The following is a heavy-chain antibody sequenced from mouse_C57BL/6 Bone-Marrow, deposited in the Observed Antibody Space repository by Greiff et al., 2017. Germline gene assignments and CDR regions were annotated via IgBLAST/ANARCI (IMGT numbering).Heavy chain of an antibody. CDR3: ARKRYDYYAMDY. CDR2: IWSGGST. Sequence: QVQLQQSGPGLVQPSQSLSITCTVSGFSLTSYGVHWVRQSPGQGLEWLGVIWSGGSTDYNAAFISSLSISKDNYKSQVFFKMNSRRADDTAIYYCARKRYDYYAMDYWGQGTSVTVSS. J-gene: IGHJ4*01. V-gene: IGHV2-2*01. CDR1: GFSLTSYG.